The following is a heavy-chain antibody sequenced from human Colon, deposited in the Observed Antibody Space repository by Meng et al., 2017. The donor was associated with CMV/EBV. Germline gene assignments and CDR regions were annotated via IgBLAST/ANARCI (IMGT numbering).Heavy chain of an antibody. V-gene: IGHV3-23*05. CDR1: GFTFGSFA. Sequence: GESLKISCAAAGFTFGSFAMSWVRQAPGKGLEWVSTIDGSNTYYADSVKGRFTISRDNSKNTLYLQMKSLRAEDTAVYYCAKTSDCGSVDCYRHTDCWGQGTLVTVSS. D-gene: IGHD2-21*02. CDR2: IDGSNT. J-gene: IGHJ4*02. CDR3: AKTSDCGSVDCYRHTDC.